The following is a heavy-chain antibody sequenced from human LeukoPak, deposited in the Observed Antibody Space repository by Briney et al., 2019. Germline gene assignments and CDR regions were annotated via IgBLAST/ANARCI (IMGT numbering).Heavy chain of an antibody. CDR1: GYTFTGYY. J-gene: IGHJ5*02. Sequence: ASVKVSCKASGYTFTGYYMHWVRQAPGQGLEWMGWINPNNGGTKSAQKFQGRVTVTRDTSISTAYMELSRLSSDDTAMYYCARDRTSGYNWFDPWGQGTLVTVSS. V-gene: IGHV1-2*02. CDR2: INPNNGGT. D-gene: IGHD3-22*01. CDR3: ARDRTSGYNWFDP.